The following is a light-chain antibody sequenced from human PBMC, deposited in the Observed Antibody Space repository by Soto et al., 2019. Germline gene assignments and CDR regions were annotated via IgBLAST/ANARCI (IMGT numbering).Light chain of an antibody. J-gene: IGLJ2*01. V-gene: IGLV2-14*01. Sequence: QSALTQPASVSGSPGQSITISCTGTSSDVGGYNYVSWYQQHPGKAPKLMIYEVSNRPSGVSNRFSGSKSGNTASLTISGLQAEDEADYYCSSYTSSRTLVFGGGTKVTFL. CDR3: SSYTSSRTLV. CDR2: EVS. CDR1: SSDVGGYNY.